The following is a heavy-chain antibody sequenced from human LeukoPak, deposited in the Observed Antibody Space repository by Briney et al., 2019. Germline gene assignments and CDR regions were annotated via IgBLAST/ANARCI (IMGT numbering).Heavy chain of an antibody. CDR3: AGLVGRYSSGLYYYYFDY. CDR2: IYYSGST. J-gene: IGHJ4*02. Sequence: SETLSLTCTVSGGSVSSGSYYWSWIRQPPGKGLEWIGYIYYSGSTNYNPSLKSRVTISVDTSKNQFSLKLSPVTAADTAVYYCAGLVGRYSSGLYYYYFDYWGQGTLVTVSS. D-gene: IGHD3-22*01. CDR1: GGSVSSGSYY. V-gene: IGHV4-61*01.